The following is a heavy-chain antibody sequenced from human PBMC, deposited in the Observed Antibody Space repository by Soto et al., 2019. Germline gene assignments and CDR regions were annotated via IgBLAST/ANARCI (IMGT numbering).Heavy chain of an antibody. J-gene: IGHJ4*02. Sequence: QVQLQESAPGLVKPSQTLSLTCTVSGRSINSGGYCWSWIRQHPGKGLAWIGCISYGGSTSYNPSLKSRVTISVYTSKNQFSLKLSSVTAADTAVCYCSRVIIVWGQRTLITVSS. CDR3: SRVIIV. CDR1: GRSINSGGYC. CDR2: ISYGGST. D-gene: IGHD2-21*01. V-gene: IGHV4-31*03.